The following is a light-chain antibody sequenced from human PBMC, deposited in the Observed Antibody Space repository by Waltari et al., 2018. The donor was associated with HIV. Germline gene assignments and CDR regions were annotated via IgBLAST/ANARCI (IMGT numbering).Light chain of an antibody. J-gene: IGLJ2*01. CDR2: LDD. CDR3: AVWDDSVNGPV. V-gene: IGLV1-36*01. CDR1: ESNLRNNG. Sequence: QSVLTQPPSASEAPRQRVTISCSGSESNLRNNGVNWYQQIAGKPPKLLIYLDDIPPSGVSDRFSGSKSGTSASLAIRGLQSDDEADYYCAVWDDSVNGPVFGGGTKLTVL.